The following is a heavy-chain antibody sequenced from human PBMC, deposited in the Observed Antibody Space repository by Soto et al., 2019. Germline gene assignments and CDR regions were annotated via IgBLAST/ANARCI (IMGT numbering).Heavy chain of an antibody. V-gene: IGHV3-30*18. J-gene: IGHJ6*02. D-gene: IGHD5-12*01. CDR2: MAYDGSNE. CDR3: AKNTVGLSRYYHYGMDV. Sequence: GGSLRLSCAASGFTFSSFGIHWVRQAPGKGLEWVAVMAYDGSNEYYADSVRGRFTISRDNSKSTVYLQMNSLRPEDTAVYYCAKNTVGLSRYYHYGMDVWGQGTTVTVSS. CDR1: GFTFSSFG.